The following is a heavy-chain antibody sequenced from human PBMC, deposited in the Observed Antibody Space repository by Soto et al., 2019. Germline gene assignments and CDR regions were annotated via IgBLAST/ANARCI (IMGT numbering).Heavy chain of an antibody. CDR1: GFTFSSYS. V-gene: IGHV3-21*01. Sequence: EVQLVESGGGLVKPGGSLRLSCAASGFTFSSYSMNWVRQAPGKGLEWVSSISSSSSYIYYADSVKGRFTISRDNAKNSLYLQMNSLRAEDTAVYYCARLEDIVVGGQFDYWGQGTLVTVSS. J-gene: IGHJ4*02. CDR2: ISSSSSYI. CDR3: ARLEDIVVGGQFDY. D-gene: IGHD2-15*01.